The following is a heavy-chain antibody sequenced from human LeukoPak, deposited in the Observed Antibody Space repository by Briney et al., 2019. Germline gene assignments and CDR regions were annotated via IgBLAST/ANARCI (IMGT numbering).Heavy chain of an antibody. Sequence: GGSLRLSYAASGFTFSTYWMHWVRQTPGKGLVWVSRINPDGTTTAYADSVKGRFTISRDNARNTLFLQLNSLGAEDTAVYYCTRVSSLWSFDYWGQGTLVTVSS. V-gene: IGHV3-74*01. J-gene: IGHJ4*02. CDR2: INPDGTTT. CDR3: TRVSSLWSFDY. CDR1: GFTFSTYW. D-gene: IGHD3-10*01.